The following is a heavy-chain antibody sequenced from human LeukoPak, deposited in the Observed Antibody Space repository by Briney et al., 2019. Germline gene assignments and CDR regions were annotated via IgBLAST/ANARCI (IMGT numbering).Heavy chain of an antibody. CDR1: GYTFTSYG. J-gene: IGHJ5*02. CDR3: ARLYCSSTSCYTGAWFDP. Sequence: GASVNVSCKASGYTFTSYGISWVRQAPGQGLEWMGWISAYNGNTNYAQKLQGRVTMTTDTSTSTAYMELRSLRSDDTAVYYCARLYCSSTSCYTGAWFDPWGQGTLVTVSS. CDR2: ISAYNGNT. D-gene: IGHD2-2*02. V-gene: IGHV1-18*01.